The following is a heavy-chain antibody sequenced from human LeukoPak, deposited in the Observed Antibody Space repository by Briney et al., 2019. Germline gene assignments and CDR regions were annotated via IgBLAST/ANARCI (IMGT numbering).Heavy chain of an antibody. CDR2: IYTGGAT. CDR1: GFTVSSNY. CDR3: ARDPYGMDV. Sequence: GGSLRLSCAASGFTVSSNYMSWVRQAPGKGLEWVSVIYTGGATYYADSVKGRFTISRDNSKNTLYLQMNSLTTEDTAVYYCARDPYGMDVWGQGTTVTVSS. J-gene: IGHJ6*02. V-gene: IGHV3-66*02.